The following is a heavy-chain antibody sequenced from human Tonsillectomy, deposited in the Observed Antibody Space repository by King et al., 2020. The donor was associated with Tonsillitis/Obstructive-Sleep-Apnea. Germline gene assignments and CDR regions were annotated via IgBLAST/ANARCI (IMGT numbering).Heavy chain of an antibody. D-gene: IGHD2-2*01. CDR3: ARGGYCSSTSCLKIYYYMDV. V-gene: IGHV4-34*01. J-gene: IGHJ6*03. CDR1: GGSFSGYF. Sequence: VKLQQWGAGLLKPSETLSLTCAVYGGSFSGYFWNWIRQPPGKGLEWIGEINHSGSTNYNPSLKSRVTISVDTSKNQFSLKLSSVTAADTAVYYCARGGYCSSTSCLKIYYYMDVWGKGTTVTVSS. CDR2: INHSGST.